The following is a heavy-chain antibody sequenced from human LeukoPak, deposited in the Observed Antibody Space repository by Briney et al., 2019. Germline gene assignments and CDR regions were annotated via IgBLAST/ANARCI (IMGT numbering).Heavy chain of an antibody. Sequence: PGGSLRLSCAASGFRFNTYWMHWVRQAPGKGLVRVSRINPDGRSTDYANSVKGRFTISRDNAKNTLYLQMNSLRVEDTATYYCAKVDGTGNSVFDYWGQGTLVPASS. D-gene: IGHD6-19*01. V-gene: IGHV3-74*01. CDR3: AKVDGTGNSVFDY. CDR1: GFRFNTYW. J-gene: IGHJ4*02. CDR2: INPDGRST.